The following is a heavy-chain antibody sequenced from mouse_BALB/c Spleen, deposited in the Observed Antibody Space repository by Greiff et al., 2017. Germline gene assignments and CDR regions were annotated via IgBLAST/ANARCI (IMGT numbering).Heavy chain of an antibody. CDR3: ARLTGGYYFDY. V-gene: IGHV5-6*01. CDR1: GFTFSSYG. J-gene: IGHJ2*01. D-gene: IGHD4-1*01. Sequence: VQGVESGGDLVKPGGSLKLSCAASGFTFSSYGMSWVRQTPDKRLEWVATISSGGSYTYYPDSVKGRFTISRDNAKNTLYLQMSSLKSEDTAMYYCARLTGGYYFDYWGQGTTLTVSS. CDR2: ISSGGSYT.